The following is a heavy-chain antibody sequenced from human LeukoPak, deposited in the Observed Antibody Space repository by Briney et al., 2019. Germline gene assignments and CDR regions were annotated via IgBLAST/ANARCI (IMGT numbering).Heavy chain of an antibody. V-gene: IGHV1-69*05. CDR2: IIPIFGTA. Sequence: SVKVSCKXSGGTFSSYAISWVRQAPGQGLEWMGRIIPIFGTANYAQKFQGRVTITTDESTSTAYMELSSLRSEDTAVYYCACALYYYDSSGYYQFRDYWGQGTLVTVSS. CDR1: GGTFSSYA. CDR3: ACALYYYDSSGYYQFRDY. J-gene: IGHJ4*02. D-gene: IGHD3-22*01.